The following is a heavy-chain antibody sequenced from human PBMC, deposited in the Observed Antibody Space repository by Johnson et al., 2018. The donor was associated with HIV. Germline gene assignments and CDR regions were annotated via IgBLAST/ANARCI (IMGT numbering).Heavy chain of an antibody. CDR1: GFTFSSYD. Sequence: VQLVESGGGLVQPGGSLRLSCAASGFTFSSYDMHWVRQATGKGLEWVSAIGTAGDTYYPGSVKGRFTISRDNSKNMLYLQMHSLRGDDTGHNVRGLLGLCWAMWG. CDR3: GLLGLCWAM. J-gene: IGHJ1*01. D-gene: IGHD3-10*02. CDR2: IGTAGDT. V-gene: IGHV3-13*01.